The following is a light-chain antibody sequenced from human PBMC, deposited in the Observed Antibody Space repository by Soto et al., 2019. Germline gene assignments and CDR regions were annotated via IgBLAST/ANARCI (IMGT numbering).Light chain of an antibody. CDR1: RSDLYSPNNKNY. J-gene: IGKJ1*01. V-gene: IGKV4-1*01. CDR3: QQGLSPPHT. CDR2: WAS. Sequence: DIVMTQSPDSLAVSLGERATINCKPSRSDLYSPNNKNYLAWYQQKPGRPPKLLIYWASTRESGLPDRFSGSGSATDFTLTISSLNAEDVAVYYCQQGLSPPHTFGQGTKVEIK.